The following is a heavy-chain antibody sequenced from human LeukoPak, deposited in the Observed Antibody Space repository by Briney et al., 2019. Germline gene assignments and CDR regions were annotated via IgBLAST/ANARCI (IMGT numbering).Heavy chain of an antibody. CDR2: IRYDGSNK. J-gene: IGHJ4*02. D-gene: IGHD4-17*01. CDR3: AKDTAEGDYAFDY. V-gene: IGHV3-30*02. Sequence: GGSLRLSCAASGFTLSSYEMNWVRQAPGKGLEWVAFIRYDGSNKYYADSVKGRFTISRDNSKNTLYLQMNSLRAEDTAVYYCAKDTAEGDYAFDYWGQGTLVTVSS. CDR1: GFTLSSYE.